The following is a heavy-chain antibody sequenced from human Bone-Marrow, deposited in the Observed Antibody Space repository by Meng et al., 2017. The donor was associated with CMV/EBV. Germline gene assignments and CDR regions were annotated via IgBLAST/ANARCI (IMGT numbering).Heavy chain of an antibody. CDR2: INPDGSTT. D-gene: IGHD3-10*01. V-gene: IGHV3-74*01. Sequence: GESLKIAGAASGFTFSSDWMHWVRQAPGKGLVWVSRINPDGSTTDYADSVKGRFTISRDNAKSTLYLQMNSLRVEDTALYYCARELRGLRDYWARGTLVTVPS. J-gene: IGHJ4*02. CDR1: GFTFSSDW. CDR3: ARELRGLRDY.